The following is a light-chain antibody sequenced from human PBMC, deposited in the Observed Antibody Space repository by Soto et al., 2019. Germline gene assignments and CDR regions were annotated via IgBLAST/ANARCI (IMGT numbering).Light chain of an antibody. CDR3: SSYTGSSTPYV. V-gene: IGLV2-14*01. Sequence: QSVLTQPASVSGSPGQSITISCTGTNSDVGGYDYVSWYQQHPGKAPKLMIYEVSNRPSGVSNCFSGSKSGNTASLTISGLQAEDEADYYCSSYTGSSTPYVFGTGTKVTVL. CDR1: NSDVGGYDY. CDR2: EVS. J-gene: IGLJ1*01.